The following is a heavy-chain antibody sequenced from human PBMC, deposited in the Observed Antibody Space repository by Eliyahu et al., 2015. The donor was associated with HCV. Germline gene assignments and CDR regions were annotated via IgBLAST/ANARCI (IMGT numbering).Heavy chain of an antibody. V-gene: IGHV4-34*01. CDR2: XNHSGST. CDR1: GGSFSGYY. J-gene: IGHJ6*02. Sequence: QVQLQQWGAGLLKPSETLSLTCAVYGGSFSGYYXSWIRXPPGKGLEWXGEXNHSGSTNYNPSLKSRVTISVDTSKNQFSLKLSSVTAADTAVYYCARGNLYSSGWYAPRGGMDVWGQGTTVTVSS. D-gene: IGHD6-19*01. CDR3: ARGNLYSSGWYAPRGGMDV.